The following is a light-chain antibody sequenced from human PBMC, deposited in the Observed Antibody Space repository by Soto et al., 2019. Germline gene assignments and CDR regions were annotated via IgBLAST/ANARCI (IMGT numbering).Light chain of an antibody. CDR1: QSVSSSY. CDR2: GAS. V-gene: IGKV3-20*01. CDR3: QQYGSSRKLT. Sequence: ENVLTLSPGTLSLSPGERDTLSCRASQSVSSSYLAWYQQKPGQAPRLLIYGASSRATGIPDRFSGSGSGTDFTLTISRLEPEDFAVYYCQQYGSSRKLTFGGGTKVDI. J-gene: IGKJ4*01.